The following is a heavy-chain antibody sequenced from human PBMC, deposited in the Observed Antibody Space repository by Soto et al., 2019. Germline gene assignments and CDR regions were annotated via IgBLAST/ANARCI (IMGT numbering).Heavy chain of an antibody. V-gene: IGHV1-18*01. CDR2: INIYSGDA. J-gene: IGHJ4*02. Sequence: QVRLEQSGPEVKKTGASVKVSCKASGYTFTSYGISWVRQAPGQGLEWMGWINIYSGDANYAQRFQDRVTMTRDTXPNTVYMEMRSLRSDDTAVYYCARALYYYDNSGLAYWGQGTLVTVSS. D-gene: IGHD3-22*01. CDR3: ARALYYYDNSGLAY. CDR1: GYTFTSYG.